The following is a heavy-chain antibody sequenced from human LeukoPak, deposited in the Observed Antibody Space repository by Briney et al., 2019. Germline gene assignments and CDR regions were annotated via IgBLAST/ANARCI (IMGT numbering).Heavy chain of an antibody. Sequence: GASVTVSCKVSGYTLTELSMHWVRQAPGKGLEWMGGFDPEDGETIYAQKFQGRVTMTEDTSTDTAYMELSSLRSEDTAVYYCATDRYYYDSSGYYHNYFDYWGQGTLVTVSS. CDR2: FDPEDGET. CDR3: ATDRYYYDSSGYYHNYFDY. CDR1: GYTLTELS. V-gene: IGHV1-24*01. J-gene: IGHJ4*02. D-gene: IGHD3-22*01.